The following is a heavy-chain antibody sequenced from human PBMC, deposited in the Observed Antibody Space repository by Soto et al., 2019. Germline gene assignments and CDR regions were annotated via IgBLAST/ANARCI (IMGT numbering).Heavy chain of an antibody. CDR1: GFSFNDAW. Sequence: EVQLVESGGGLIKPGGSLRLSCAASGFSFNDAWMNWVRQAPGKGLEWVGRIKSETDGGTTDYDAPVKGRFTISRDDSKDTLYLQMNSLRSEDTAAYYCTPQVGAYWGQGTLVTVSS. J-gene: IGHJ4*02. CDR3: TPQVGAY. V-gene: IGHV3-15*07. CDR2: IKSETDGGTT. D-gene: IGHD1-26*01.